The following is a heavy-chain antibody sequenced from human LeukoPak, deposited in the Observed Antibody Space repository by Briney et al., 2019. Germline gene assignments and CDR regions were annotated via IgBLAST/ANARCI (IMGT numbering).Heavy chain of an antibody. J-gene: IGHJ4*02. CDR2: INHSGST. Sequence: PSETLSLTCAVYGGSFSGYYWGWIRQPPGKGLEWIGEINHSGSTNYNPSLKSRVTMSVDTSKNQFSLKLSSVTAADTAVYYCARVKDYGSGSYADYWGQGTLVTVSS. CDR3: ARVKDYGSGSYADY. D-gene: IGHD3-10*01. V-gene: IGHV4-34*01. CDR1: GGSFSGYY.